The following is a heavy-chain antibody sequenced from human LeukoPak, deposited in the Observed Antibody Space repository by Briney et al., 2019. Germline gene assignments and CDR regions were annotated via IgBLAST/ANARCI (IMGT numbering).Heavy chain of an antibody. V-gene: IGHV3-30*02. D-gene: IGHD2-2*01. CDR2: IRYDGSNK. J-gene: IGHJ6*03. Sequence: PEGSLRLSCAASGFTFSSYGMHWVRQAPGKGLEWVAFIRYDGSNKYYADSVKGRFTISRDNSKNTLYLQMNSLRAEDTAVYYCAKFARGRSTNFLMDVWGKGTTVTVSS. CDR3: AKFARGRSTNFLMDV. CDR1: GFTFSSYG.